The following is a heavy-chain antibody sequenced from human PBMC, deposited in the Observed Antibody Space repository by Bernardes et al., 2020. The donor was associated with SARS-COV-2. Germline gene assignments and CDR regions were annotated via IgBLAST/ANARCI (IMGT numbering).Heavy chain of an antibody. CDR2: ISSGSRYI. J-gene: IGHJ3*01. Sequence: GGSLRLSCGASGFTFGSYSMSWVRQGPGKGLEWVSSISSGSRYIYYAESTKGRFTISRDNDKSSVYLQMNSLRAEDTAVYYCASSLGTTVVTGDAFDVWGQGTMVSVSS. V-gene: IGHV3-21*01. CDR1: GFTFGSYS. D-gene: IGHD4-17*01. CDR3: ASSLGTTVVTGDAFDV.